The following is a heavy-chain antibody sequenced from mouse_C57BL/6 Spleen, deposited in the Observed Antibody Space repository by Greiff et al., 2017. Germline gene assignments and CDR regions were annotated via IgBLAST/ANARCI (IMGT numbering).Heavy chain of an antibody. CDR3: AKGIRYPFAY. CDR2: ISSGSSTI. D-gene: IGHD5-2*01. J-gene: IGHJ3*01. V-gene: IGHV5-17*01. CDR1: GFTFSDYG. Sequence: DVQLVESGGGLVKPGGSLKLSCAASGFTFSDYGMHWVRQAPGKGLEWVGYISSGSSTIYYADTVKGRFTISRDNAKNTLFLQMTSLRSEDTDMYYCAKGIRYPFAYWGQGTLVTVSA.